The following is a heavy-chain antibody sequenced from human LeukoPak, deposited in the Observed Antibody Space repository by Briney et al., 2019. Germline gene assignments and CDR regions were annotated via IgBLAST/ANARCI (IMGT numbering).Heavy chain of an antibody. D-gene: IGHD6-25*01. CDR2: IYYSGST. J-gene: IGHJ4*02. CDR3: ARVESFAATPYFFDY. CDR1: GGSISSGGYY. Sequence: SETLSLTCTVSGGSISSGGYYWSWIRQHPGKGLEWIGYIYYSGSTYYNSSLESRVTISVDTSKNQFPLRLSSVTAADTAVYYCARVESFAATPYFFDYWGQGTLVTVSS. V-gene: IGHV4-31*03.